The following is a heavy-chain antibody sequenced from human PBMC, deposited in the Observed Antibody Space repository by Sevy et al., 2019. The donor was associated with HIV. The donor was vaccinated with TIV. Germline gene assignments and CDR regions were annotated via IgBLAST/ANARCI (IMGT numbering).Heavy chain of an antibody. D-gene: IGHD3-10*01. CDR2: INGDGSYT. Sequence: GGSLRLSCAASGFTFSGYWMHWVRQVPGKGLAWLSRINGDGSYTKYGDSARGRFTISRDNAKNTLYLQLNSLRADDTGIYYCARDKIEGCTMLQDNDYWGQGTLVTVSS. CDR1: GFTFSGYW. V-gene: IGHV3-74*01. CDR3: ARDKIEGCTMLQDNDY. J-gene: IGHJ4*02.